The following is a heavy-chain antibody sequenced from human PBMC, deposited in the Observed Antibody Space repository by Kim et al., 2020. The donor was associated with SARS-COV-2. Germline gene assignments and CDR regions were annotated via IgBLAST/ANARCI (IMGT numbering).Heavy chain of an antibody. J-gene: IGHJ6*02. D-gene: IGHD3-10*01. CDR2: ISYDGSNK. CDR3: ASPYGSGSYISPRRYGMDV. Sequence: GGSLRLSCAASGFTFSSYGMHWVRQAPGKGLEWVAVISYDGSNKYYADSVKGRFTISRDNSKNTLYLQMNSLRAEDTAVYYCASPYGSGSYISPRRYGMDVWGQGTTVTVSS. V-gene: IGHV3-33*05. CDR1: GFTFSSYG.